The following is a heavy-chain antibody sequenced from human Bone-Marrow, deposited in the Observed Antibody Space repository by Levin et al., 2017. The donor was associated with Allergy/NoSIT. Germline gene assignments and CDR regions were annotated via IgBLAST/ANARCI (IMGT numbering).Heavy chain of an antibody. V-gene: IGHV3-30*03. J-gene: IGHJ3*02. CDR1: GFTFSSYA. CDR2: ISYDGSNK. Sequence: GESLKISCAASGFTFSSYAMHWVRQAPGRGLEWVALISYDGSNKKCADSVKGRFTISRDDSKNTLYLQMNSLRAEDTAVYYCAMSIAATGTSIGAFDIWGQGTMVTVSS. CDR3: AMSIAATGTSIGAFDI. D-gene: IGHD6-13*01.